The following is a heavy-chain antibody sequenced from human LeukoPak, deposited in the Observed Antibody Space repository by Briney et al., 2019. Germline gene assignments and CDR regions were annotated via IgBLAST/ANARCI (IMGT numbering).Heavy chain of an antibody. CDR3: ARAVLLWFGLHDAFDI. CDR1: GGTFSSYA. D-gene: IGHD3-10*01. CDR2: IIPIFGTA. J-gene: IGHJ3*02. Sequence: SVKVSCKASGGTFSSYAISWVRQAPGQGLEWMGGIIPIFGTANYAQKFQGRVTITTDESTSTAYMDLSSLRSEDTAVYYCARAVLLWFGLHDAFDIWGQGTMVTVSS. V-gene: IGHV1-69*05.